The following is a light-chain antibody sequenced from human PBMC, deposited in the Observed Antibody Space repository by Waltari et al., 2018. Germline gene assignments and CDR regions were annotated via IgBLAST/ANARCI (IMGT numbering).Light chain of an antibody. CDR1: SSDIGAYNY. Sequence: QSALTQPASVSGSPGQSITISCTGSSSDIGAYNYVAWYQHFPDEAPKLLIYEVRNRPSGVSSRFSGSKSGNTASLTISGIQAEDEAHYYCSSYTNTFVVFGGGTKLTVL. CDR3: SSYTNTFVV. V-gene: IGLV2-14*01. CDR2: EVR. J-gene: IGLJ2*01.